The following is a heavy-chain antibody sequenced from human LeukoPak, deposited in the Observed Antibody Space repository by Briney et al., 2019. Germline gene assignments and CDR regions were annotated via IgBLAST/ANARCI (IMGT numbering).Heavy chain of an antibody. J-gene: IGHJ6*03. CDR3: ARVLMVRGVIGVNMDV. V-gene: IGHV1-2*02. CDR1: GYTFTGYY. D-gene: IGHD3-10*01. CDR2: INPNSGGT. Sequence: ASVRVSCKASGYTFTGYYMHWVRQAPGQGLEWMGWINPNSGGTNYAQKFQGRVTMTRDTSISTAYMELSRLRSDDTAVYYCARVLMVRGVIGVNMDVWGKGTTVTVSS.